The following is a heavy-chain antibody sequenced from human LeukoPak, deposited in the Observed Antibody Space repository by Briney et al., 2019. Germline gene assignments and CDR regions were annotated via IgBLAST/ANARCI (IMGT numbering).Heavy chain of an antibody. CDR1: GSTFSSYA. D-gene: IGHD2-15*01. V-gene: IGHV3-23*01. Sequence: GGSLRLSCAASGSTFSSYAMSWVRQAPGKGLEWVSAISGSGGSTYYADSVKGRFTISRDNSKNTLYLQMNSLRAEDTAVYYCAKDSHLVSRETDAFDIWGQGTMVTLSS. CDR3: AKDSHLVSRETDAFDI. J-gene: IGHJ3*02. CDR2: ISGSGGST.